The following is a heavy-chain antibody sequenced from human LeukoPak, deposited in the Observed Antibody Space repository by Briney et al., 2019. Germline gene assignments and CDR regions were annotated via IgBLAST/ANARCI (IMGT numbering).Heavy chain of an antibody. CDR1: GLIFSKYA. D-gene: IGHD3-10*01. J-gene: IGHJ4*02. CDR3: AKAPGSYYNVESIFGYYFDY. Sequence: GGSLRLSCAASGLIFSKYAMSWVRQAPGKGLEWVSSISGSGGSTYYADSVKGRFTISRDNSKNTLYLQMNNLRAEDTAVYYCAKAPGSYYNVESIFGYYFDYWGQGTLVTVSS. V-gene: IGHV3-23*01. CDR2: ISGSGGST.